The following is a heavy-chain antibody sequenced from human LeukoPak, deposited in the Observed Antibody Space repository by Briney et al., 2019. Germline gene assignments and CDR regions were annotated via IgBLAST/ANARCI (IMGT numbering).Heavy chain of an antibody. CDR2: IQYDGSKK. CDR1: GFTFSSNG. D-gene: IGHD4-17*01. Sequence: PGGSLRLSCVASGFTFSSNGMHWVRQAPGKGLEWVTFIQYDGSKKYYADSVKGRFTISRDNSKNTLYLEMNSLRAEDTAVYYCAKDGAVTTHGYYYYYMDVWGKGTTVTVSS. CDR3: AKDGAVTTHGYYYYYMDV. V-gene: IGHV3-30*02. J-gene: IGHJ6*03.